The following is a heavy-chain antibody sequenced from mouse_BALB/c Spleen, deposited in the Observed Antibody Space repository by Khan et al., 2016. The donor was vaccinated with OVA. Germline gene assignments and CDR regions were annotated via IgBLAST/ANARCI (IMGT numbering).Heavy chain of an antibody. CDR2: ITNSGST. V-gene: IGHV3-2*02. CDR3: ARTARIKY. J-gene: IGHJ2*01. D-gene: IGHD1-2*01. Sequence: EVQLQESGPGLVKPSQSLSLTCTVTGYSITSGYVWNWIRQFRGNKLEWMGYITNSGSTNYNPSLKNRISITRDTSKNQFFLQLNSVTTEDTATYYCARTARIKYWGQGTALTVSS. CDR1: GYSITSGYV.